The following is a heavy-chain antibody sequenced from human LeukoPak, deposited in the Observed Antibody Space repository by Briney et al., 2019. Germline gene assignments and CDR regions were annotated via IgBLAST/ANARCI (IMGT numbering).Heavy chain of an antibody. J-gene: IGHJ4*02. CDR2: IYYSGST. Sequence: SETLSLTCTVSGGSISSYYWSWIRQPPGKGLEWIGYIYYSGSTNYNPSLKSRVTISVDTSKNQFSLKLSSVTAADTAVYYCASASHYFASFDYWGQGTLVTVSS. D-gene: IGHD3-10*01. CDR1: GGSISSYY. V-gene: IGHV4-59*01. CDR3: ASASHYFASFDY.